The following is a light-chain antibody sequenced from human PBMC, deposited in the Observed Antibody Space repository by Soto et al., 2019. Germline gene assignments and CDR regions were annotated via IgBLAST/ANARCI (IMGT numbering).Light chain of an antibody. CDR2: GAS. J-gene: IGKJ1*01. CDR3: QQYDNWPPAT. CDR1: KSLNSN. V-gene: IGKV3-15*01. Sequence: EIVMTQSPATLSVSPGERATLSCRAIKSLNSNLAWYQQKPGQAPRLLIYGASTRATGIPARFSGSGSGTEFTLTISSLQSEDSAVYYCQQYDNWPPATFGQGTKV.